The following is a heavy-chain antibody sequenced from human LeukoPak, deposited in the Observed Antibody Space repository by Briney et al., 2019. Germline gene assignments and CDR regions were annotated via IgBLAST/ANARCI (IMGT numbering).Heavy chain of an antibody. CDR3: ARGFSWGGYYDSSGQKSPGHY. J-gene: IGHJ4*02. CDR1: GYTFTGYY. V-gene: IGHV1-2*02. CDR2: INPNSGGT. D-gene: IGHD3-22*01. Sequence: GASVKVSCKASGYTFTGYYMHWVRQAPGQGLEWMGWINPNSGGTNYAQKFQGRLTMTRDTSISTAYMELSRLRSDDTAVYYCARGFSWGGYYDSSGQKSPGHYWGQGTLVTVSS.